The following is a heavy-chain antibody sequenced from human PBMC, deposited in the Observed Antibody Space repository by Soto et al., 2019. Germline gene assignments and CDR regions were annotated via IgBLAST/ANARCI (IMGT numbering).Heavy chain of an antibody. D-gene: IGHD5-18*01. CDR2: INPKTGGT. V-gene: IGHV1-2*02. J-gene: IGHJ4*02. CDR3: ARGEIQLWFEGPPFDY. CDR1: GYIFSGYC. Sequence: VASVKVSCKASGYIFSGYCIHWLRQAPGQGLEWMGWINPKTGGTKYTQKFQGRVTMTRDTSSSTAYMELSSLTSDDTAVYYCARGEIQLWFEGPPFDYWGQGTLVTVSS.